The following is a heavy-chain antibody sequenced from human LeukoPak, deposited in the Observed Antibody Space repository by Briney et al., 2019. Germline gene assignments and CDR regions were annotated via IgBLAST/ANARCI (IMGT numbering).Heavy chain of an antibody. D-gene: IGHD5-12*01. CDR2: ISGSSNDK. Sequence: GSLRLSCAASGFTFSSYNMNWVRQAPGKGLEWVSSISGSSNDKHYIDSVKGRFTISRDNAKNSLFLQMNSLRAEDTAVYYCVRAEGSSGSSEYFQHWGQGTLVTVSS. V-gene: IGHV3-21*01. CDR3: VRAEGSSGSSEYFQH. J-gene: IGHJ1*01. CDR1: GFTFSSYN.